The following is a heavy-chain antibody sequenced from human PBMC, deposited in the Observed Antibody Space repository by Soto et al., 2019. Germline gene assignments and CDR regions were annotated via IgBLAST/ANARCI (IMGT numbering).Heavy chain of an antibody. CDR1: GYTFTSYG. V-gene: IGHV1-18*01. Sequence: QVQLVQSGAEVKKPGASVKVSCKASGYTFTSYGIIWVRQAPGQGLEWMGWISAYNGNTNYAQKLQGRVTMTTDTSTSTAYMELRSLRSDDTAVYYCARPGYYDSSGYKRGNAFYIWGQGTIVTVSS. D-gene: IGHD3-22*01. CDR3: ARPGYYDSSGYKRGNAFYI. J-gene: IGHJ3*02. CDR2: ISAYNGNT.